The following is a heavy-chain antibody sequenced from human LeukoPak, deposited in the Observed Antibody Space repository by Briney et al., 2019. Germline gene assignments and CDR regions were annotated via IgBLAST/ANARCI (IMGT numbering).Heavy chain of an antibody. D-gene: IGHD6-19*01. J-gene: IGHJ4*02. CDR2: IYYSGST. CDR3: ARVRYSSGWYLADY. V-gene: IGHV4-61*08. Sequence: PSETLSLTCAVSGGSISSGGYSWSWIRQPPGKGLEWIGYIYYSGSTNYNPSLKSRITISVDTSKSQFSLKLSSVIAADTAVYYCARVRYSSGWYLADYWGQGTLVTVSS. CDR1: GGSISSGGYS.